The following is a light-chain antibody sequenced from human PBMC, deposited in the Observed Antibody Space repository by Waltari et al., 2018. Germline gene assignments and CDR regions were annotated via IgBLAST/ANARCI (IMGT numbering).Light chain of an antibody. V-gene: IGLV2-14*03. CDR1: SSYVGTYTD. Sequence: SALTLPASVSWPPGQSIPIPCTGISSYVGTYTDASWYQQHPGKAPNLRIYDVSQRPSGVSNRFSGSKSANTASLTISGLQAEEEADYYCSSYTSSNTLIFGGGTTLTVL. CDR2: DVS. J-gene: IGLJ2*01. CDR3: SSYTSSNTLI.